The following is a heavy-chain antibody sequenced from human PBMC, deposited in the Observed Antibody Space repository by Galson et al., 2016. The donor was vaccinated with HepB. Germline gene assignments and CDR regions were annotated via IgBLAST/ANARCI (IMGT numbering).Heavy chain of an antibody. V-gene: IGHV3-7*01. CDR3: AVSMHPGSFDS. CDR1: GFTFYDYW. CDR2: INHDGSAT. Sequence: SLRLSCAASGFTFYDYWMIWVRQAPGKGLDWLANINHDGSATFYADSVNGRVTISRDNAKNSVYLQINGLRDDDTAVYFCAVSMHPGSFDSWGRGTMLTVSS. J-gene: IGHJ3*01.